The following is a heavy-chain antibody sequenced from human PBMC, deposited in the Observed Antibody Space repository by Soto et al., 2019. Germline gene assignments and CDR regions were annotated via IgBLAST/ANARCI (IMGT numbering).Heavy chain of an antibody. CDR2: ISGSGGST. Sequence: EVPLLDSGGGLVQPGGSLRLSCAASGFTFSSDSMSLVRQAPGTGLEWVSSISGSGGSTYYADSVMGRFTISRDNSRNTLYLQMTSLRVDDTAVYYCAGYCSGGSCYKDRFDSWGQGALVTVS. D-gene: IGHD2-15*01. J-gene: IGHJ4*02. CDR1: GFTFSSDS. CDR3: AGYCSGGSCYKDRFDS. V-gene: IGHV3-23*01.